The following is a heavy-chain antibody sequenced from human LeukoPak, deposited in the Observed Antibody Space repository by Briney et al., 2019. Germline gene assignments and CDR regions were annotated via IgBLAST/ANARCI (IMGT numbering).Heavy chain of an antibody. CDR3: ARWKYVDYERTFDY. Sequence: SETLSLTCTVSGGSISGGFHWTWIRQHPGKGLGWIGYIYYSGSTDYNPSLKSRVTISVDTSKNQFSLKLTSATAADTAIYYCARWKYVDYERTFDYWGQGILVTVSS. CDR2: IYYSGST. CDR1: GGSISGGFH. V-gene: IGHV4-31*03. J-gene: IGHJ4*02. D-gene: IGHD4-17*01.